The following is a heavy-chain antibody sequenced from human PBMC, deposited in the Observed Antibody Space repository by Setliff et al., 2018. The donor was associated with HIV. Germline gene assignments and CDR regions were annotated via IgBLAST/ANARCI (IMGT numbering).Heavy chain of an antibody. J-gene: IGHJ4*02. V-gene: IGHV3-74*01. CDR3: VRGSGYYYFDN. CDR1: GFTFSSYW. Sequence: GGSLRLSCSVSGFTFSSYWMHWVRQAPGKGLVWVFGMNTDGSSTRYADSVKGRFTISRDNAKNMLYLQMNSLSADDTAVYYCVRGSGYYYFDNWGQGALVTVS. CDR2: MNTDGSST. D-gene: IGHD3-22*01.